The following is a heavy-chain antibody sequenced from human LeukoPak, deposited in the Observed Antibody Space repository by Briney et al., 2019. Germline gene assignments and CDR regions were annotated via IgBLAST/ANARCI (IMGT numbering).Heavy chain of an antibody. CDR2: INHSGST. CDR3: ARLQIGYCSSTSCPDYYYYYMDV. D-gene: IGHD2-2*01. J-gene: IGHJ6*03. Sequence: SETLSLTCAVYGGSFSVYYWSWIRQPPGKGLEWIGEINHSGSTNYNPSLKSRVTISVDTSKNQFSLKLSSVTAADTAVYYCARLQIGYCSSTSCPDYYYYYMDVWGKGTTVTVSS. V-gene: IGHV4-34*01. CDR1: GGSFSVYY.